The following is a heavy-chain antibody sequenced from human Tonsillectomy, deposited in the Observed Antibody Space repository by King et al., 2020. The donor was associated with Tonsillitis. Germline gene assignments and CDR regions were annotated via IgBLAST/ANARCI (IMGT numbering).Heavy chain of an antibody. CDR1: GYTFTSYG. Sequence: QLVQSGAEVKKPGASVKVSCKASGYTFTSYGISWVRQAPGQGLEWMGWISAYNVNTNYTQKLQGKVTMTTDTSTSTAYMELKSLRSDDTAGYYCARVCEYQLLPYYYYAVDVWGQGTTVTVSS. CDR3: ARVCEYQLLPYYYYAVDV. V-gene: IGHV1-18*01. D-gene: IGHD2-2*01. CDR2: ISAYNVNT. J-gene: IGHJ6*02.